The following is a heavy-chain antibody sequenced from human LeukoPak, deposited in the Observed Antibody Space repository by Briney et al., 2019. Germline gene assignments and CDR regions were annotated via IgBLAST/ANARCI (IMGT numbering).Heavy chain of an antibody. CDR2: IYHSGST. D-gene: IGHD3-22*01. CDR3: VRDHYYNSSGYTFGY. Sequence: PSETLSLTCTVSGCSISSGYYWGWIRQPPGKGLEWIGSIYHSGSTYYNPSLKSRVTISVDTSKNQFSLKLSSVSAADTAVYYCVRDHYYNSSGYTFGYWGQGTLVTVSS. J-gene: IGHJ4*02. V-gene: IGHV4-38-2*02. CDR1: GCSISSGYY.